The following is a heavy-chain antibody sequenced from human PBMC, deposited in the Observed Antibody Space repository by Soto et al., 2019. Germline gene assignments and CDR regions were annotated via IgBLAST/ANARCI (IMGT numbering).Heavy chain of an antibody. Sequence: QVQLVQSGAEVKKPGASVKVSCKASGYTFTSYGISWVRQAPGQGLEWMGWISAYNGNTNYAQKLQGRVTMTTDTYTRTAYMELRSLGSDDTAVYYCARDREKRGVESRWFDPWGQGTLVTVSS. D-gene: IGHD3-10*01. CDR1: GYTFTSYG. CDR3: ARDREKRGVESRWFDP. J-gene: IGHJ5*02. V-gene: IGHV1-18*01. CDR2: ISAYNGNT.